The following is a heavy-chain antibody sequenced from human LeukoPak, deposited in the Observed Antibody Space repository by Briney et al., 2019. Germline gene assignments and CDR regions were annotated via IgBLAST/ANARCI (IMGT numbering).Heavy chain of an antibody. D-gene: IGHD4-17*01. CDR2: IRGGGGRA. Sequence: GGSLRLSCTASGFTFSAYAMMWVRQAPGKGPEWVSAIRGGGGRAFYADSVKGRFTISRDNSKYTLFLQMNSLRAEDTAVYYCARDPNGDYIGAFDMWGPGTMVTVSS. CDR1: GFTFSAYA. J-gene: IGHJ3*02. V-gene: IGHV3-23*01. CDR3: ARDPNGDYIGAFDM.